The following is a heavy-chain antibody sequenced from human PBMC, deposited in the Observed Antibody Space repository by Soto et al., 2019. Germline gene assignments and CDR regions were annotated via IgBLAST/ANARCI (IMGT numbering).Heavy chain of an antibody. CDR3: ARDSRSGYYLEY. V-gene: IGHV4-30-2*01. J-gene: IGHJ4*02. CDR1: GDSISSGGYS. D-gene: IGHD3-22*01. CDR2: IYHSGGT. Sequence: QLQLQESGSGLVKPSQTLSLTCAVSGDSISSGGYSWNWIRQPPGKGLEWIGYIYHSGGTDYNPSLKSRVTITVDSSNNQLSLNLRSVTAADTAVYYCARDSRSGYYLEYWGQGTLVTVSS.